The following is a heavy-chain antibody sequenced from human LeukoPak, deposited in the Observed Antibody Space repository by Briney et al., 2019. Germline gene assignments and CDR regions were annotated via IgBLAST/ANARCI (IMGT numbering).Heavy chain of an antibody. J-gene: IGHJ4*02. V-gene: IGHV3-53*01. Sequence: GGSLRLSCAASGFTVSSNYMSWVRQAPGKGLEWVSVIYSGGSTYYADSVKGRFTISRDNSKNTLYLQMNSLRAEDTAVYYCARDSASDYGTLSFDYWGQGTLVTVSS. CDR2: IYSGGST. CDR1: GFTVSSNY. D-gene: IGHD4-17*01. CDR3: ARDSASDYGTLSFDY.